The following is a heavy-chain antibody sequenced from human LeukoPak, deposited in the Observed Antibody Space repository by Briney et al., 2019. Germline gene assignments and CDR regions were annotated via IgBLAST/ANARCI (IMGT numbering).Heavy chain of an antibody. V-gene: IGHV4-34*01. CDR2: INHSGST. J-gene: IGHJ4*02. CDR3: ARTTEEDSGCSFDY. CDR1: GGSFSGYY. D-gene: IGHD2-15*01. Sequence: SETLSLTCAVYGGSFSGYYWSWIRQPPRKGLEWIGEINHSGSTNYNPSLKSRVTISVDTSKNQFSLKLSSVTAADTAVYYCARTTEEDSGCSFDYWGQGTLVTVSS.